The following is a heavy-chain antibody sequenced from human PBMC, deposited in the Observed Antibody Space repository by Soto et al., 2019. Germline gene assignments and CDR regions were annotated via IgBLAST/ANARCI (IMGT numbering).Heavy chain of an antibody. V-gene: IGHV1-46*01. J-gene: IGHJ6*02. Sequence: GASVTVYCKASVYTFTSYYMHWVRQAPGQGLEWMGIINPSGGSTSYAQKFQGRVTMTRDTSTSTVYMELSSLRSEDTAVYYCASSTWYYGMDVWGQGTTVTVSS. CDR3: ASSTWYYGMDV. CDR1: VYTFTSYY. CDR2: INPSGGST. D-gene: IGHD1-26*01.